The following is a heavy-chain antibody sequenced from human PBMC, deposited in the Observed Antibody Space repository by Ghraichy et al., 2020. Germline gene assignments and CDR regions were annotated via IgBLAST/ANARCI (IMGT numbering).Heavy chain of an antibody. J-gene: IGHJ4*02. CDR3: ARVGGYCSGGSCYFYFDY. D-gene: IGHD2-15*01. CDR2: IGTAGDT. Sequence: GESLNISCAASGFTFSSYDMHWVRQATGKGLEWVSAIGTAGDTYYPGSVKGRFTISRENAKNSLYLQMNSLRAGDTAVYYCARVGGYCSGGSCYFYFDYWGQGTLVTVSS. V-gene: IGHV3-13*01. CDR1: GFTFSSYD.